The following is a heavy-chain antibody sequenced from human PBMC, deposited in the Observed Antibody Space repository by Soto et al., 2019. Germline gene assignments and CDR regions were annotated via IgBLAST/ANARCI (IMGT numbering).Heavy chain of an antibody. J-gene: IGHJ4*02. V-gene: IGHV1-69*13. CDR1: SGTLSSYG. CDR3: ARVLFIAPRPGYSLY. Sequence: AVNGAWKASSGTLSSYGLSWVRHAPGQGLEWMGGIIPIFGTANYAQKFQGGVTITADESTSTAYMELSSLRSEDTAVYYCARVLFIAPRPGYSLYRCQGTLLTVS. CDR2: IIPIFGTA. D-gene: IGHD6-6*01.